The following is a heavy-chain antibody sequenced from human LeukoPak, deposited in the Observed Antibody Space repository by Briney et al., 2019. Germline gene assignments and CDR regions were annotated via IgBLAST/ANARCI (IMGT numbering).Heavy chain of an antibody. Sequence: GGSLRLSCAASGFTFSSYSMNWVLQAPGKGLEWVSSISSSSSYIYYADSVKGRFTISRDNAKSSLYLQMNSLRAEDTAVYYCARDSGSGSWPTYYFDYWGQGTLVTVSS. CDR2: ISSSSSYI. V-gene: IGHV3-21*01. CDR1: GFTFSSYS. D-gene: IGHD3-10*01. CDR3: ARDSGSGSWPTYYFDY. J-gene: IGHJ4*02.